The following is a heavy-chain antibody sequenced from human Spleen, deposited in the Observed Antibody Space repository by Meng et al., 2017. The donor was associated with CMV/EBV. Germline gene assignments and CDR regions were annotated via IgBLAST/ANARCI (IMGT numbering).Heavy chain of an antibody. V-gene: IGHV3-19*01. CDR3: ARDIVVVPAAGYYYYYGMDV. CDR1: GFTFSNSD. J-gene: IGHJ6*02. Sequence: GGSLRLSCAASGFTFSNSDMNWVRQAPGKGLEWVSGVSWNGSRTHYADSVKGRFTISRDNAKNSLYLQMNSLRAEDTAVYYCARDIVVVPAAGYYYYYGMDVWGQGTTVTVSS. D-gene: IGHD2-2*01. CDR2: VSWNGSRT.